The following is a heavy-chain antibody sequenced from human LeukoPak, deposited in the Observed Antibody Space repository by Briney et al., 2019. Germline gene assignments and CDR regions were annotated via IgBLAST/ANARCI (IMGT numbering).Heavy chain of an antibody. CDR2: IYYSGST. J-gene: IGHJ5*02. CDR3: TVRDFTVRPSSGWGGFDP. CDR1: GGSISSSSYY. V-gene: IGHV4-39*01. D-gene: IGHD6-19*01. Sequence: PSETLSLTCTVSGGSISSSSYYWGWIRQPPGKGLEWIGSIYYSGSTYYNPSLKSRVTISVDTSKNQSSLKLSSVTVADTAVYYCTVRDFTVRPSSGWGGFDPWGQGTLVTVSS.